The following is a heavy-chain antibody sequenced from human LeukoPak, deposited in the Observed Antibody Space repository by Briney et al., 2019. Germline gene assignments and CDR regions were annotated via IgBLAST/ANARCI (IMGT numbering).Heavy chain of an antibody. CDR3: ARGKDGYNFGYFDL. CDR1: GYTFTSYD. CDR2: MTPNSGYT. Sequence: AASVKVSCKASGYTFTSYDINWVRQAIGQGLEWMGWMTPNSGYTGYAQKFQGRVTITSNTPITTAYMELSSLRFEDTAVYYCARGKDGYNFGYFDLWGRGTLVTVSS. V-gene: IGHV1-8*03. J-gene: IGHJ2*01. D-gene: IGHD5-24*01.